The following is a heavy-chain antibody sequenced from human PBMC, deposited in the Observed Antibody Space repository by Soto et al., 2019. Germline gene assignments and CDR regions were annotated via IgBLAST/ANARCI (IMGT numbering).Heavy chain of an antibody. D-gene: IGHD6-13*01. V-gene: IGHV1-69*01. CDR2: IITIFGTA. CDR3: AMGSSWYSNGASFAY. CDR1: GGTFSSYA. Sequence: QVQLVQSGAEVKKPGSSVKVSCKASGGTFSSYAISWVRQAPGQGLEWMGGIITIFGTATYAQKFQGRVTITADESTSTADMEMSSLRSEDTAVYYCAMGSSWYSNGASFAYWGQGTLVTVSS. J-gene: IGHJ4*02.